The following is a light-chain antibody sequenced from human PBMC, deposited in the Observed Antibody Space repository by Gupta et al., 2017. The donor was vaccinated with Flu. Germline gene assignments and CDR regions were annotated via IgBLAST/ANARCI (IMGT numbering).Light chain of an antibody. V-gene: IGKV1-39*01. CDR3: QQTYSIPST. CDR1: QTIISY. CDR2: AAS. Sequence: PSSLYASVGDRVTITCRASQTIISYLNWYQQKPGKAPKLLIYAASSLQTGVPSRFSGSGSGTDFTLTISSLQPEDFATFYCQQTYSIPSTFGGGTRVGI. J-gene: IGKJ4*01.